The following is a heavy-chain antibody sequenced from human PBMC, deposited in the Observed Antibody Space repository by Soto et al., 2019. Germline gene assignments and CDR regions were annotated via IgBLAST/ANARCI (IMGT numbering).Heavy chain of an antibody. D-gene: IGHD6-19*01. CDR1: GYTFTSYG. CDR2: ISAYNGNT. J-gene: IGHJ4*02. Sequence: QVQLVQSGAEVKKPGASVKVSCKASGYTFTSYGISWVRQAPGQGLEWMGWISAYNGNTNYAQKLQGRVTMTIDTSTSTAYMELRSLRSDDTAVYYCARTMPLSSGWFGSPLDFDYWGQGTLVTVSS. V-gene: IGHV1-18*01. CDR3: ARTMPLSSGWFGSPLDFDY.